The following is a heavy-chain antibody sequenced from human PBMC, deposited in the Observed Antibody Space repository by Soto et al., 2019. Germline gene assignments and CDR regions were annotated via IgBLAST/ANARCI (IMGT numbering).Heavy chain of an antibody. CDR2: ISGSGGST. Sequence: EVQLLESGGGLVQPGGSLRLSCAASGFTFSSYAMSWVRQAPGKGLEWVSAISGSGGSTYYADSVKGRFTISRDNSKNTLYLQMNSLRAEDTAVYYGLALDDFWSGYSDYWGQGTLVTVSS. V-gene: IGHV3-23*01. CDR1: GFTFSSYA. D-gene: IGHD3-3*01. CDR3: LALDDFWSGYSDY. J-gene: IGHJ4*02.